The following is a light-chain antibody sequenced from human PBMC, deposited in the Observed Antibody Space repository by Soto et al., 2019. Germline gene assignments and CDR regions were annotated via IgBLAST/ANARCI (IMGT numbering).Light chain of an antibody. J-gene: IGKJ4*01. CDR3: QQRSNWPPLT. CDR1: QSVSSY. V-gene: IGKV3-11*01. Sequence: EIVLTQSPATLSLSPGERATLSCRASQSVSSYLAWYQQKPGQAPRLLIYDASNRATGIPARFSVSGSGTDFTLTISSLEHDDFAVYYCQQRSNWPPLTFGGGTKVEIK. CDR2: DAS.